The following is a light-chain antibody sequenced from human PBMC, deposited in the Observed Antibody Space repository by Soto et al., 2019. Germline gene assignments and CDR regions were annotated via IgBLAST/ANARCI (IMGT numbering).Light chain of an antibody. CDR1: QRISNY. V-gene: IGKV1-39*01. J-gene: IGKJ2*01. Sequence: DIQMTQSPSSLSASVGDRVTITCRASQRISNYLNWYQHKPGKAPRLLIYAASSLQSGVPSRFGGSGYGTDFTLTISSLQPEDFATYYCQQSYSTLDYTFGQGTKVEIK. CDR2: AAS. CDR3: QQSYSTLDYT.